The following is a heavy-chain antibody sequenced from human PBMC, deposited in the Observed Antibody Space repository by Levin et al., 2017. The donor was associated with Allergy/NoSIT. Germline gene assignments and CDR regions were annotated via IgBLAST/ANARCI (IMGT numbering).Heavy chain of an antibody. Sequence: GESLKISCEASGFSFVTYEMTSVRQAPGKGLEWIAYINEDSDTIYYADSVKGRFTISRDNAKNSLSLQMDTLRAEDTAVYYCASGPISDYWGRGAQVTVSS. CDR2: INEDSDTI. V-gene: IGHV3-48*03. D-gene: IGHD3-3*01. J-gene: IGHJ4*02. CDR3: ASGPISDY. CDR1: GFSFVTYE.